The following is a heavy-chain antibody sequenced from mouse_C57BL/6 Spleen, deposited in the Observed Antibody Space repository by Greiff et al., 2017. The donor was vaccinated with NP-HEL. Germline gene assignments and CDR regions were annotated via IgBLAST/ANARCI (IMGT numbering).Heavy chain of an antibody. J-gene: IGHJ4*01. D-gene: IGHD1-1*01. CDR3: ASYYYGSSGAMDY. CDR1: GYTFTDYY. CDR2: INPYNGGT. Sequence: DVKLQESGPVLVKPGASVKMSCKASGYTFTDYYMNWVKQSHGKSLEWIGVINPYNGGTSYNQKFKGKATLTVDKSSSTAYMELNSLTSEDSAVYYCASYYYGSSGAMDYWGQGTSVTVSS. V-gene: IGHV1-19*01.